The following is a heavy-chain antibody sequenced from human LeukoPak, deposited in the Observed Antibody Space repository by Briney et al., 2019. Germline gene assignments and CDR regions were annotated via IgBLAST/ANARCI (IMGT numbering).Heavy chain of an antibody. Sequence: GGSLRLSCAASGFTFSSCAMNWVRQAPGKGLEWVSGISGSGGITHYADSVKGRFTISRDNAKNSLYLQMNSLRVEDTAVYYCARDPYSGSYGDYYYYYMDVWGKGTTVTISS. CDR2: ISGSGGIT. CDR1: GFTFSSCA. CDR3: ARDPYSGSYGDYYYYYMDV. J-gene: IGHJ6*03. V-gene: IGHV3-23*01. D-gene: IGHD1-26*01.